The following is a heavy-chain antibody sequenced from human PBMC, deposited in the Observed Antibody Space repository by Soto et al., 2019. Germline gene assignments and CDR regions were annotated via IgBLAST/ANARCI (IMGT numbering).Heavy chain of an antibody. CDR3: ARDRTISDYRSSGALGL. CDR1: GFTVSGHY. D-gene: IGHD6-6*01. J-gene: IGHJ4*02. CDR2: IYGGGTT. V-gene: IGHV3-66*01. Sequence: EVQLVESGGGLVQPGGSLRLSCAASGFTVSGHYMNWVRQAPGRGLEGVSVIYGGGTTYYANSVTGRFTISRDNSRNTVYLQMSSLRAEDTAVYYCARDRTISDYRSSGALGLWGQGTLVSVSS.